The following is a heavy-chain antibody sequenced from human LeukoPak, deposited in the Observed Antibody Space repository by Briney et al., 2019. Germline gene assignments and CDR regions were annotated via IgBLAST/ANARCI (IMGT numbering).Heavy chain of an antibody. D-gene: IGHD4-17*01. Sequence: GGSLRLSCAASGFTASSNYMSWVRQAPGKGLEWVSVIYSGGSTYYADSVEGRFTISRHNSKNTLYLQMNSLRAEDTAVYYCARGPLGDYGIDYWGQGTLVTVSS. V-gene: IGHV3-53*04. CDR1: GFTASSNY. CDR2: IYSGGST. J-gene: IGHJ4*02. CDR3: ARGPLGDYGIDY.